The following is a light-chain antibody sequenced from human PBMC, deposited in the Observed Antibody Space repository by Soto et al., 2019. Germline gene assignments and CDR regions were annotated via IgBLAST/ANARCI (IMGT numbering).Light chain of an antibody. V-gene: IGKV1-39*01. CDR3: QQSYSTLVA. J-gene: IGKJ1*01. CDR2: AAS. CDR1: QSISSY. Sequence: DIQMTQSPSSLSASVGDRVTITCRASQSISSYLNWYQQKPGKAPKLLIYAASSLQSGVPSRFSGSASGTDFSLTISSLQPEDFATYYCQQSYSTLVAFGQGTRVEIK.